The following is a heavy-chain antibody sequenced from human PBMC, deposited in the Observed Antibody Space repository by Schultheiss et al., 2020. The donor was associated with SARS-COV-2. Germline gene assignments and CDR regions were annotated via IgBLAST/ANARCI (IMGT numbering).Heavy chain of an antibody. V-gene: IGHV3-33*08. CDR2: IWYDGSNK. J-gene: IGHJ1*01. Sequence: GGSLRLSCAASGFTFSGSWMSWVRQAPGKGLEWVAVIWYDGSNKYYADSVKGRFTISRDNAKNSLYLQMNSLRAEDTAVYYCARGPWQWLDNGAYFQHWGQGTLVTVSS. D-gene: IGHD6-19*01. CDR3: ARGPWQWLDNGAYFQH. CDR1: GFTFSGSW.